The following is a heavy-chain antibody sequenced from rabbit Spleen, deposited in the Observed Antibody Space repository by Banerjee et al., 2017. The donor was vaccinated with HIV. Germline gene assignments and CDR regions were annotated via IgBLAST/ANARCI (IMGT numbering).Heavy chain of an antibody. V-gene: IGHV1S45*01. D-gene: IGHD2-1*01. J-gene: IGHJ3*01. Sequence: QEQLVESGGGLVQPEGSRTLTCTASGFSFSGNGYMCWVRQAPGKGLEWIGCMHATSSDITGYASWAKGRFTISKTSSTTMTLQMTSLTPADTATYFCARESWRFDLWGQGTLVTVS. CDR1: GFSFSGNGY. CDR2: MHATSSDIT. CDR3: ARESWRFDL.